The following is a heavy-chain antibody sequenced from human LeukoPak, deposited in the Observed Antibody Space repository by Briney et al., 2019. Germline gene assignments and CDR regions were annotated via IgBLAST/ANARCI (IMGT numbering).Heavy chain of an antibody. CDR2: IIPIFGTA. CDR1: GGTFSSYA. CDR3: ARPRALYYDFWSSYYPFDY. D-gene: IGHD3-3*01. Sequence: ASVKVSCKASGGTFSSYAISWVRQAPGQGLEWMGGIIPIFGTANYAQKFQGRVTITADESTSTAYMELSSLRSEDTAVYYCARPRALYYDFWSSYYPFDYWGQGTLATVSS. V-gene: IGHV1-69*13. J-gene: IGHJ4*02.